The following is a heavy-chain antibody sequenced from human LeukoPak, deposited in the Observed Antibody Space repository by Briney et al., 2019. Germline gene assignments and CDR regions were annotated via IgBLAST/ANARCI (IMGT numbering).Heavy chain of an antibody. J-gene: IGHJ5*02. Sequence: GASVKVSCKASGYTFSSYAISWVRQAPGQGLEWMGGIIPIFGTANYAQKFQGRVTITADKSTSTAYMELSSLRSEDTAVYYCARPGGGDDFWSGYPNNWFDPWGQGTLVTVSS. CDR1: GYTFSSYA. CDR3: ARPGGGDDFWSGYPNNWFDP. CDR2: IIPIFGTA. D-gene: IGHD3-3*01. V-gene: IGHV1-69*06.